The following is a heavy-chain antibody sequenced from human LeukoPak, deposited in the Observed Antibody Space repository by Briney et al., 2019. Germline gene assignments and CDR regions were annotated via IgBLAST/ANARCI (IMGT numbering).Heavy chain of an antibody. J-gene: IGHJ4*02. CDR3: ARDLPWYYDSSGEASLIDY. CDR2: IDPNSGGT. D-gene: IGHD3-22*01. V-gene: IGHV1-2*02. CDR1: GYTFTDYY. Sequence: ASVKVSCKASGYTFTDYYMHWVRQAPGQGLEWMGWIDPNSGGTNNAQKFQGRVTMTRDTSISTAYMELSRLRSDDTAVYYCARDLPWYYDSSGEASLIDYWGQGTLVTVSS.